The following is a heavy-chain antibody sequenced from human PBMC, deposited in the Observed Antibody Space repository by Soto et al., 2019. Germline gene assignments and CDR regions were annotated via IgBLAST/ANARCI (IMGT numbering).Heavy chain of an antibody. V-gene: IGHV5-51*01. D-gene: IGHD3-10*01. Sequence: GESLKISCKGSGYSFTSYWIGWVRQMPGKGLEWMGIIYPGDSDTRYSPSFQGQVTISADKSISTAYLQWSSLKASDTAMCYCARTMVRGVITQYYYYGMDVWGQGTTVTVSS. CDR3: ARTMVRGVITQYYYYGMDV. J-gene: IGHJ6*02. CDR1: GYSFTSYW. CDR2: IYPGDSDT.